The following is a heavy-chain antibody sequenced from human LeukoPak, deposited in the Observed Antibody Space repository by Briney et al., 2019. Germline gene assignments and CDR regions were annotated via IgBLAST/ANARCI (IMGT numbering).Heavy chain of an antibody. D-gene: IGHD3-10*01. CDR1: GFTFSSYA. CDR3: ARGGVYGSGSYPQFDY. J-gene: IGHJ4*02. CDR2: INSDGSST. Sequence: GGSLRLSCAASGFTFSSYAMHWVRQAPGKGLVWVPRINSDGSSTSYADSVKGRFTISRDNAKNTLYLQMNSLRAEDTAVYYCARGGVYGSGSYPQFDYWGQGTLVTVSS. V-gene: IGHV3-74*01.